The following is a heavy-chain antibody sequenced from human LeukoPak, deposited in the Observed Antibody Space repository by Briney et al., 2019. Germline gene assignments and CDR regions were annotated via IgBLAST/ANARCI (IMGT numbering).Heavy chain of an antibody. CDR3: ARLQMVRGDYNWFDP. CDR1: GGSVSSYY. V-gene: IGHV4-59*02. D-gene: IGHD3-10*01. Sequence: SETLSLTCTVSGGSVSSYYWSWIRQPPGKGLEWIGYIYYSGSTNYNPSLKSRVTISVDTSKNQFSLKLSSVTAADTAVYYCARLQMVRGDYNWFDPWGQGTLVTVSS. J-gene: IGHJ5*02. CDR2: IYYSGST.